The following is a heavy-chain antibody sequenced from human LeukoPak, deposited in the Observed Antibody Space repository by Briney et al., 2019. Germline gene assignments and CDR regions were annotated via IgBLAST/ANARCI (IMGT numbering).Heavy chain of an antibody. Sequence: SETLSLTCTVSGGSISSSSYYWGWIRQPPGKGLEWIGSIYYSGSTYYNPSLKSRVTISVDTSKNQFSLKLSSVTAADTAVYYCAREFYGDYGIMDVWGQGTTVTVSS. V-gene: IGHV4-39*07. CDR3: AREFYGDYGIMDV. D-gene: IGHD4-17*01. J-gene: IGHJ6*02. CDR2: IYYSGST. CDR1: GGSISSSSYY.